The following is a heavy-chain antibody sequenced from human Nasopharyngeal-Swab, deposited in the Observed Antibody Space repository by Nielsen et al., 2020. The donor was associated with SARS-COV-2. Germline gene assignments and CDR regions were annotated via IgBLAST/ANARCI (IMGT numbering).Heavy chain of an antibody. V-gene: IGHV3-7*05. CDR1: GFTFSSYW. J-gene: IGHJ4*02. D-gene: IGHD4-17*01. CDR3: ARDRNTVKGDY. CDR2: IKQDGSEK. Sequence: GESLKISCAASGFTFSSYWTSWVRQAPGKGLEWVANIKQDGSEKYYMDSVKGRFTISRDNAKNSLYLQMNSLRAEDTAVYYCARDRNTVKGDYWGQGTLVTVSS.